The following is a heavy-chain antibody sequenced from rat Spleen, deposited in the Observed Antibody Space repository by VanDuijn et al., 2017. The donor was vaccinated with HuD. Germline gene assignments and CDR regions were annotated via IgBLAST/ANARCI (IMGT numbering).Heavy chain of an antibody. CDR2: ISSDGGRN. CDR3: GRRSGGIDY. J-gene: IGHJ2*01. CDR1: GFTFSDYY. Sequence: EVQLVESGGGLVQPGRSLKLSCAASGFTFSDYYMAWVRQAPTKGLEWVATISSDGGRNFYRESVKGRFTISRDNAKSTLYLQMDSLRSEDTATYYCGRRSGGIDYWGQGVMVTVSS. V-gene: IGHV5-7*01. D-gene: IGHD1-11*01.